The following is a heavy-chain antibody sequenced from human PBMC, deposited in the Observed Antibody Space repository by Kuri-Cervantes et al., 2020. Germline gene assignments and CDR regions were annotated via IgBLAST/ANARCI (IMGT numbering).Heavy chain of an antibody. CDR1: GGSFSGYY. CDR2: INHSGST. CDR3: ARSSGSYYYAFDI. J-gene: IGHJ3*02. D-gene: IGHD1-26*01. V-gene: IGHV4-34*01. Sequence: SETLSLTCAVYGGSFSGYYWSWIRQPPGKGLEWIGEINHSGSTNYNPSLKSRVTISVDTSKNQFSLKLSSVTAADTAVYYCARSSGSYYYAFDIWGQGTKVTVSS.